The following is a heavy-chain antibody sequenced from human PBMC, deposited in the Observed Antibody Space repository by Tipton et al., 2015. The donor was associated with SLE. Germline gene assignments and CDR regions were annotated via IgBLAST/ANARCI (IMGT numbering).Heavy chain of an antibody. V-gene: IGHV4-59*12. J-gene: IGHJ6*02. CDR3: ARDGAIVWDSSNFFAMDV. Sequence: LRLSCSVSGGSISSYYWSWIRQPPGKGLEWIGYAFYSGTTDSNPSLKSRVTMSIDTSKNQFSLRLSSVTAADTAIYYCARDGAIVWDSSNFFAMDVWGQGTTVTVSS. D-gene: IGHD3-16*02. CDR1: GGSISSYY. CDR2: AFYSGTT.